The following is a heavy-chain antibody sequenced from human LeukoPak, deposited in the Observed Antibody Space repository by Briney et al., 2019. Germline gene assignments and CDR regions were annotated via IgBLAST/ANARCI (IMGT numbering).Heavy chain of an antibody. CDR3: ARGLPQYSNTWNDL. D-gene: IGHD6-6*01. J-gene: IGHJ5*02. V-gene: IGHV3-74*01. CDR2: INGDGSST. Sequence: GGPLRLSCAASGFTFSSYCMHWVRLPTGNRLMWVSRINGDGSSTLYAYFVKGRFTISRDNAKNTLYLQLNSLRAEDAAIYFCARGLPQYSNTWNDLGGRGTLVTVSS. CDR1: GFTFSSYC.